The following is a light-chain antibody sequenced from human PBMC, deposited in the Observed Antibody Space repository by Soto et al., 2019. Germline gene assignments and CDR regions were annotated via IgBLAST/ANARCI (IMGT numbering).Light chain of an antibody. CDR3: QQYNTYPWT. V-gene: IGKV1-5*01. CDR2: DVS. Sequence: DIQMTQSPSKMSASXGDRVVITXXASESISSWLAWYQQKPGKAPKLLIYDVSSLESGVPSRFSGSGSGTEFTLTISSLQPDDFATYFCQQYNTYPWTFGQGTKVDI. J-gene: IGKJ1*01. CDR1: ESISSW.